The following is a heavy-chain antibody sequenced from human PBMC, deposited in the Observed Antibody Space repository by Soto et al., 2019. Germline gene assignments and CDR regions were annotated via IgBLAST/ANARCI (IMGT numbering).Heavy chain of an antibody. D-gene: IGHD3-3*01. CDR3: ARDLVWPDY. Sequence: GGSLRLSCAASGFSLSPYWMHWVRQVPGRGLEWVARLSSDGFGAAYADSVKGRFFISRDIASNTLSLQINSLTADDTAVYYCARDLVWPDYWGRGTSVTVSS. CDR1: GFSLSPYW. V-gene: IGHV3-74*03. CDR2: LSSDGFGA. J-gene: IGHJ4*02.